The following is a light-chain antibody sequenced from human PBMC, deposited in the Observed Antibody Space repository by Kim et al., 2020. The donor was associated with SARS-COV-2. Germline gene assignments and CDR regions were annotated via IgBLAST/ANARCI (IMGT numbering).Light chain of an antibody. J-gene: IGLJ3*02. CDR1: NIGSKS. CDR3: QVWDSSSDHPRV. Sequence: ELTQPPSVSVAPGKTARITCGGNNIGSKSVHWYQQKPGQAPVLVIYYDSDRPSGIPERFSGSNSGNTATLTISRVEAGDEADYYCQVWDSSSDHPRVF. CDR2: YDS. V-gene: IGLV3-21*04.